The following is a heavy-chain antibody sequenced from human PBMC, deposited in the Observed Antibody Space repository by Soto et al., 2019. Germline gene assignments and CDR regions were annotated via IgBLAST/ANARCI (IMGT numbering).Heavy chain of an antibody. CDR2: IYFSGRT. V-gene: IGHV4-61*01. CDR1: GGSVSSGSYY. J-gene: IGHJ6*02. D-gene: IGHD4-17*01. Sequence: SLPYTGFGGSVSSGSYYRESIRQPPGKGLEWIGYIYFSGRTNYNPSLKSRVTISIDTSKNQFSLKLTSATAADTAVYYCSRDVDFGEEDVWGQGTTVTVSS. CDR3: SRDVDFGEEDV.